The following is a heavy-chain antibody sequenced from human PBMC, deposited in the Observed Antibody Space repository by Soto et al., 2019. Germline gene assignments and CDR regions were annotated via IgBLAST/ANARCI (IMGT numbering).Heavy chain of an antibody. J-gene: IGHJ5*02. Sequence: TLSLTCTVSGGSISSGYYYWSWIRQPPGKGLEWIGYIYYSGSTYYNPSLKSRVTISVDTSKNQFSLKLSSVTAADTAVYYCARDSAPGLNWFDPWGQGTLVTVSS. CDR3: ARDSAPGLNWFDP. V-gene: IGHV4-30-4*01. CDR2: IYYSGST. CDR1: GGSISSGYYY. D-gene: IGHD6-13*01.